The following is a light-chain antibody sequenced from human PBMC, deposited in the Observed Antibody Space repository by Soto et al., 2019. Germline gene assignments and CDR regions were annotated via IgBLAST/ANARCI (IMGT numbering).Light chain of an antibody. V-gene: IGKV3-11*01. Sequence: LSQSPATLSLSPGDRATLSCRASQSISSYLAWYQQKPGQAPRLLIYDASNWATGIPARFSGSGSGTDFTLTISSLEPEDFAVYYCQHYDSSPITLGQGRLLEVK. CDR3: QHYDSSPIT. J-gene: IGKJ5*01. CDR2: DAS. CDR1: QSISSY.